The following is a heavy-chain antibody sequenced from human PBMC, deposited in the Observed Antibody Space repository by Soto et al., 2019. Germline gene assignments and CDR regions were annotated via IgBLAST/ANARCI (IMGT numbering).Heavy chain of an antibody. CDR3: ATHKYSGYDYYFDY. Sequence: ASVKVSCKASGYTFTGYYMHWVRQAPGKGLEWMGGFDPEDGETIYAQKFQGRVTMTEDTSTDTAYMELSSLRSEDTAVYYCATHKYSGYDYYFDYWGQGTLVTVSS. V-gene: IGHV1-24*01. CDR2: FDPEDGET. D-gene: IGHD5-12*01. J-gene: IGHJ4*02. CDR1: GYTFTGYY.